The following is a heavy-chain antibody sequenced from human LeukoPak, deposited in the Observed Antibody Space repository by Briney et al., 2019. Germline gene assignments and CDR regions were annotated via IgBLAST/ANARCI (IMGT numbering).Heavy chain of an antibody. Sequence: SVKVSCKASGGTFSSYAISWVRQAPGQGLEWMGGIIPIFGTANYAQKFQGRVTITADESTSTAYMELSSLRSEDTAVYYCATDDSSGYYSGPWGQGTLVTVSS. CDR2: IIPIFGTA. D-gene: IGHD3-22*01. V-gene: IGHV1-69*13. CDR1: GGTFSSYA. J-gene: IGHJ5*02. CDR3: ATDDSSGYYSGP.